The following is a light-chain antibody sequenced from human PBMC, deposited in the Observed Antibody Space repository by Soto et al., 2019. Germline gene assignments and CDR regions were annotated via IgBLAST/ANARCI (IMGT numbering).Light chain of an antibody. J-gene: IGLJ3*02. CDR1: TSN. CDR3: QFFDSLSGPVV. V-gene: IGLV1-40*01. Sequence: QSVLTQTPSVSGAPGQTVTISCTGTTSNVHWYQQLPGTAPKLLIFDNTNRPSGVPDRFSGSKSDTSASLAITGLQAEDEADYYCQFFDSLSGPVVFGGGTKLTVL. CDR2: DNT.